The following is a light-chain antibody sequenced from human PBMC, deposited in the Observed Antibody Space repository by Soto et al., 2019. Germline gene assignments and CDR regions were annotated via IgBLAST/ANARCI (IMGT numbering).Light chain of an antibody. Sequence: ESVLTQAPGTLSLSPGERATLSCRASQSVSSSYLAWYQQKPGQAPRPLIYGASSRAIGIPDRLSGSGSGTDFTLTISRLEPEDFAVYYCQQYGSSPWTFGQGTKVDIK. CDR3: QQYGSSPWT. J-gene: IGKJ1*01. V-gene: IGKV3-20*01. CDR1: QSVSSSY. CDR2: GAS.